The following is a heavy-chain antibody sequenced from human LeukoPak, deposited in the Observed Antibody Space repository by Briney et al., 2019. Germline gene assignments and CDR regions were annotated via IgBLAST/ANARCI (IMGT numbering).Heavy chain of an antibody. CDR3: ARVERPYYDFWSCIQYDFVY. V-gene: IGHV1-69*06. D-gene: IGHD3-3*01. CDR2: LIPIFGTA. J-gene: IGHJ4*02. Sequence: ASVKVSCKASGGTFSSYAISWVRQAPGQGLEWMGGLIPIFGTANYAQKFQGRVTITADKSTSTAYMELSSLRSEDTAVYYCARVERPYYDFWSCIQYDFVYVGQGTLVTVSS. CDR1: GGTFSSYA.